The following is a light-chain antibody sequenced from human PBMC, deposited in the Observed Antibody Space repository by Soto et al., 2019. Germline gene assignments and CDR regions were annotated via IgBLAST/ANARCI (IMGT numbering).Light chain of an antibody. CDR3: SSYTSSNTWV. V-gene: IGLV2-14*01. CDR2: EVS. Sequence: QSVLTQPASVSGSPGQSITISCTGTNSDVGGYDYVSWYQQHPDKAPKLMIYEVSNRPSGVSNRFSGSKSGNTASLTISGLQAEDEADYYCSSYTSSNTWVFGGGTKVTVL. J-gene: IGLJ3*02. CDR1: NSDVGGYDY.